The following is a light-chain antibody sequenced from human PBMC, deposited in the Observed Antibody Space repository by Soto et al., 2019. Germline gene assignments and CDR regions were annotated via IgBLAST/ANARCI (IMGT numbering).Light chain of an antibody. CDR1: PSDVGGFDY. V-gene: IGLV2-14*01. CDR2: AVT. J-gene: IGLJ1*01. CDR3: SSYATSSDYV. Sequence: QSVLTQPASVSGSPGQSITISCIGTPSDVGGFDYVSWYQQYPGKAPKLLIHAVTDRPPGVSGRFSGSKSGDTASLTISGLQPEDEADYYCSSYATSSDYVFGTGTKVTV.